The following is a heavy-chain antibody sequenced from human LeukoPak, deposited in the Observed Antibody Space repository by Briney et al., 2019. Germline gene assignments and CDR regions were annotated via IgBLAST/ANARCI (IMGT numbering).Heavy chain of an antibody. Sequence: GGSLRLSCAASGFTFSSYAMHWVRQAPGKGLEWVAVISYDGSNKYYADSVKRRFTISRDNSKNTLYLQMNSLRAEDTAVYYCARDPWEENFWSGYYPRPYFDYWGQGTLVTVSS. CDR3: ARDPWEENFWSGYYPRPYFDY. CDR1: GFTFSSYA. V-gene: IGHV3-30*04. CDR2: ISYDGSNK. J-gene: IGHJ4*02. D-gene: IGHD3-3*01.